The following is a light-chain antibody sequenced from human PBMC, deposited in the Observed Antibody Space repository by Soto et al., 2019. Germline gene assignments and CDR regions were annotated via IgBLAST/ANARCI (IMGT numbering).Light chain of an antibody. CDR1: QSISSW. CDR3: QQYNGYWT. CDR2: NAS. J-gene: IGKJ1*01. Sequence: DIQMTQSPSTLSASVGDRVTITCRAIQSISSWLAWDQQKPGKAPKLLIYNASSLESGVPSRLRGSGSGAGINLPIGCLQRDDFATYYCQQYNGYWTFGQGTKFEIK. V-gene: IGKV1-5*03.